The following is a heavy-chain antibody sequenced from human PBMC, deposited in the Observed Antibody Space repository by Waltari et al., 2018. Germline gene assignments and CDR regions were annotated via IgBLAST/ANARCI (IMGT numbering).Heavy chain of an antibody. Sequence: QVQLQRWGAGLLKPSETLSLTCAVYGGSFSGYFWNWIRQSPGKGLEWIGEIDHSGSTNYNPSLKSRVTLSVDTSNNQFSLKLNSVTAADTAVYYCARGPYYFGDSGSYYYWSQGTLVTVSS. D-gene: IGHD1-26*01. CDR1: GGSFSGYF. CDR3: ARGPYYFGDSGSYYY. V-gene: IGHV4-34*01. CDR2: IDHSGST. J-gene: IGHJ4*02.